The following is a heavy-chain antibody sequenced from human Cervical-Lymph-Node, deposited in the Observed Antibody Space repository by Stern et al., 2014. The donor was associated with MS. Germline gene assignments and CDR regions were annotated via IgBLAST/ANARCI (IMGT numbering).Heavy chain of an antibody. D-gene: IGHD4-17*01. CDR3: ASGGPYGDYYDY. CDR2: INPSGGST. Sequence: QVQLVQSGAEVKKPGASVKVSCKASGYTFTSYYMNWVLQAPGQGLAWMGIINPSGGSTSYAQKFQGRVTMTRDTSTSTVYMELSSLRSEDTAVYYCASGGPYGDYYDYWGQGTLVTVSS. J-gene: IGHJ4*02. V-gene: IGHV1-46*01. CDR1: GYTFTSYY.